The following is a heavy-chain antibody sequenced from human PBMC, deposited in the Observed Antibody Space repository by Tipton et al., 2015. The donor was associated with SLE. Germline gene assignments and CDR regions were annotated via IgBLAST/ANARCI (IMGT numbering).Heavy chain of an antibody. V-gene: IGHV4-61*09. CDR1: GGSVTSGISY. Sequence: TLSLTYTVSGGSVTSGISYWSWIRQPAGKGLEWIGQIYPSGSTDYNPSLRGRVTMSLDTSKNHFSLNLRSVTAADTALYFCVRDSVGITRGDAFDIWGRGTMVTVSS. CDR3: VRDSVGITRGDAFDI. CDR2: IYPSGST. J-gene: IGHJ3*02. D-gene: IGHD1-26*01.